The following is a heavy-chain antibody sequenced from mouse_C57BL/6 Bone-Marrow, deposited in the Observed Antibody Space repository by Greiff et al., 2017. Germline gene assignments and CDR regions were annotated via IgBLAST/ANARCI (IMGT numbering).Heavy chain of an antibody. CDR2: ISDGGSYT. CDR1: GFTFSSYA. Sequence: EVKLMESGGGLVKPGGSLKLSCAASGFTFSSYAMSWVRQTPEKRLEWVATISDGGSYTYYPDNVKGRFTISRDNAKNNLYLQMSHWKSEDTAMYYCARDREGDGVDYWGQGTTLTVSS. J-gene: IGHJ2*01. CDR3: ARDREGDGVDY. D-gene: IGHD2-13*01. V-gene: IGHV5-4*01.